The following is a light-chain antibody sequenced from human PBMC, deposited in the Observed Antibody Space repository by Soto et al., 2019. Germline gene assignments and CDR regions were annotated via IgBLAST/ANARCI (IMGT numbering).Light chain of an antibody. CDR1: QSISSW. CDR2: KTS. V-gene: IGKV1-5*03. CDR3: QHDNDYSWT. J-gene: IGKJ1*01. Sequence: DIHMTQSPSTLSASVGDRVTITCRASQSISSWLAWYQQKPGKAPNLLIYKTSNLESGVPSRFSGSGSGTEFTLTISSLQPDDFATYYCQHDNDYSWTFGQGTKVEIK.